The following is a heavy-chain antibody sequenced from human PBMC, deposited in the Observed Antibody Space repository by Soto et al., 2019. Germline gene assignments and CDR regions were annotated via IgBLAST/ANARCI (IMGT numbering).Heavy chain of an antibody. CDR1: GFTFTSSA. CDR3: AADGRPSYDILTGPDY. J-gene: IGHJ4*02. CDR2: IVVGSGNT. V-gene: IGHV1-58*01. D-gene: IGHD3-9*01. Sequence: SVKVSCKASGFTFTSSAVQWVQQARGQRLEWIGWIVVGSGNTNYAQKFQERVTITRDMSTSTAYMELSSLRSEDTAVYYCAADGRPSYDILTGPDYWGQGTLVTVSS.